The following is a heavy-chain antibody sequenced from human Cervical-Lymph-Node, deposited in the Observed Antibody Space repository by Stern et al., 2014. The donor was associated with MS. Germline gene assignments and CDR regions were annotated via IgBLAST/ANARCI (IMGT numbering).Heavy chain of an antibody. CDR2: TYPTGST. J-gene: IGHJ5*02. CDR1: GGSFNNYY. D-gene: IGHD2-15*01. CDR3: ARVDDCSGGSCFSTSWFDP. Sequence: QVQLQESGPGLVKPSETLSLTCTVSGGSFNNYYWSWIRQPPGKGLEWIGYTYPTGSTTYNPHLNSGVTISPHTSKKQFSLRLTSVTAADTAVYYCARVDDCSGGSCFSTSWFDPWGQGTLVTVSS. V-gene: IGHV4-59*01.